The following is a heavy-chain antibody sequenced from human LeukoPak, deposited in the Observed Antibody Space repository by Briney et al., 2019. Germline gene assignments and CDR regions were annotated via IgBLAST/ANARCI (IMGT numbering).Heavy chain of an antibody. J-gene: IGHJ6*02. Sequence: GGSLRLSCAGSGFTFSSHWIGWVRQAPGKGLEWVAVIWYDGSNKYYADSVKGRFTISRDNSKNTLYLQMNSLRAEDTAVYYCARGPYSSSWYIDYYYYGMDVWGQGTTVTVSS. CDR2: IWYDGSNK. D-gene: IGHD6-13*01. V-gene: IGHV3-33*08. CDR1: GFTFSSHW. CDR3: ARGPYSSSWYIDYYYYGMDV.